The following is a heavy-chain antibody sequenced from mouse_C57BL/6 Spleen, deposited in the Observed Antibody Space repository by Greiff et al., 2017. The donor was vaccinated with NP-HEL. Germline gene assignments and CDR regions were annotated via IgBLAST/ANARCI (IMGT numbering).Heavy chain of an antibody. J-gene: IGHJ1*03. CDR1: GYSFTDYN. V-gene: IGHV1-39*01. CDR3: ARGSYYGSYWYFDV. Sequence: EVKLMESGPELVKPGASVKISCKASGYSFTDYNMNWVKQSNGKSLEWIGVINPNYGTTSYNQKFKGKATLTVDQSSSTAYMQLNSLTSEDSAVYYCARGSYYGSYWYFDVWGTGTTVTVSS. D-gene: IGHD1-1*01. CDR2: INPNYGTT.